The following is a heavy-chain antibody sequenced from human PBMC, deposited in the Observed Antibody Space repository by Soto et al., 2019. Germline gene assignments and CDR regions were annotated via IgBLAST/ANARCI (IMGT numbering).Heavy chain of an antibody. CDR2: IYYSGST. CDR1: GGSISSYY. D-gene: IGHD6-19*01. Sequence: QVQLQESGPGLVKPSETLSLTCTVSGGSISSYYWSWIRQPPGKGLEWIGYIYYSGSTNYNPSLKSRVTISVDTSKNQFSLKLSSVTAADTAVYYCARRSSGWSYNDYWGQGTLVTVSS. V-gene: IGHV4-59*08. J-gene: IGHJ4*02. CDR3: ARRSSGWSYNDY.